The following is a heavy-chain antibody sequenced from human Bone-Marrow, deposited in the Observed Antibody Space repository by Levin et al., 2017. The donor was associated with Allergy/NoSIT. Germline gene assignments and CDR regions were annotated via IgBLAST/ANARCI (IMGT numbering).Heavy chain of an antibody. CDR3: ARGFDC. Sequence: ASVKVSCKASGYTFSDFYLYWVRQAPGQGLEWMGWINNNNGKTHYAQKFQGRVTMTTDTSTNTAYMELRSLRSDDTAVYYCARGFDCWGQGAPVTVSS. V-gene: IGHV1-18*04. J-gene: IGHJ4*02. CDR2: INNNNGKT. CDR1: GYTFSDFY.